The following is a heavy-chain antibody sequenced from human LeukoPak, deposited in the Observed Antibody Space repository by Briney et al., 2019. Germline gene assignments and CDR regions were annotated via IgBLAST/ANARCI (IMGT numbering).Heavy chain of an antibody. CDR3: ATSGYSYGFFDY. CDR1: GGSFSGYY. J-gene: IGHJ4*02. V-gene: IGHV4-34*01. D-gene: IGHD5-18*01. CDR2: IYHSGST. Sequence: SETLSLTCAVYGGSFSGYYWSWIRQPPGKGLEWIGYIYHSGSTYYNPSLKSRVTISVDRSKNQFSLKLSSVTAADTAVYYCATSGYSYGFFDYWGQGTLVTVSS.